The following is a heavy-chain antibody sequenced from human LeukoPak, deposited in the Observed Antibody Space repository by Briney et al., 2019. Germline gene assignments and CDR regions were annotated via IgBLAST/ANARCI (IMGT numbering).Heavy chain of an antibody. J-gene: IGHJ5*02. CDR1: GVSFSGYY. D-gene: IGHD4-17*01. V-gene: IGHV4-34*01. CDR3: ARGGFSYGDYAYNWFDP. CDR2: VNHSGST. Sequence: SETLSLTCAVYGVSFSGYYWSWIRQPPGKGLEWIGEVNHSGSTNYNPSLKSRVTISVDTSKNQFSLKLSSVTAADTAVYYCARGGFSYGDYAYNWFDPWGQGTLVTVSS.